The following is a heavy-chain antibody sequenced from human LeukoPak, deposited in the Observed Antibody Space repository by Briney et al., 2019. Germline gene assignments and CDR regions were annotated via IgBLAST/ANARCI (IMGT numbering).Heavy chain of an antibody. V-gene: IGHV3-48*04. CDR1: GFTFNSYS. J-gene: IGHJ4*02. CDR2: ISSSSNII. D-gene: IGHD3-10*01. CDR3: ATLWFGELVDY. Sequence: GGSLRLSCAASGFTFNSYSMTWVRQALGKGLEWVSYISSSSNIIYYADSVKGRFTISRDNAKNSLYLQMNSLRAEDTAVYYCATLWFGELVDYWGQGTLVTVSS.